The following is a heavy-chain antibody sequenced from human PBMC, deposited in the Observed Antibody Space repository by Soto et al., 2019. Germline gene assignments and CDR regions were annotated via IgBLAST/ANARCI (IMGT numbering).Heavy chain of an antibody. CDR3: AREGYYDSSGRITFGDAFDI. D-gene: IGHD3-22*01. CDR1: GGTFSSYA. Sequence: QVQLVQSGAEVKKPGSSVKVSCKASGGTFSSYAISWVRQAPGQGLEWMGGIIPIFGTANYAQKFQGRVTITADESTSTAYMELSSLRSEDTAVYYCAREGYYDSSGRITFGDAFDIWGQGTMVTVSS. CDR2: IIPIFGTA. V-gene: IGHV1-69*12. J-gene: IGHJ3*02.